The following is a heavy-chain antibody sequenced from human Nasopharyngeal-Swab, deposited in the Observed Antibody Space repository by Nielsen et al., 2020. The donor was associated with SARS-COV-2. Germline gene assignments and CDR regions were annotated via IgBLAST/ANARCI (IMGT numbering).Heavy chain of an antibody. CDR2: ISAYNGNT. J-gene: IGHJ6*02. D-gene: IGHD6-19*01. CDR1: GYTFTSYG. Sequence: ASVKVSCKASGYTFTSYGISWVRQAPGQGLEWMGWISAYNGNTNYAQKLQGRVTMTTDTSTSTACMELRSLRSDDTAVYYCARAMGSGSLSDWYYYYGMDVWGQGTTVTVSS. V-gene: IGHV1-18*01. CDR3: ARAMGSGSLSDWYYYYGMDV.